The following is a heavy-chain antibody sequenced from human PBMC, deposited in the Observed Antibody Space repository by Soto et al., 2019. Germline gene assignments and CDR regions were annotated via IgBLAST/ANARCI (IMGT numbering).Heavy chain of an antibody. CDR3: ATPASPGSSSWYDY. CDR1: GFTFSSYA. D-gene: IGHD6-13*01. Sequence: GGSLRLSCAASGFTFSSYAMHWVRQAPGKGLEWVAVISYDGSNKYYADSVKGRFTISRDNSKNTLYLQMNSLRAEDTAVYYCATPASPGSSSWYDYWGQGTLVTVSS. J-gene: IGHJ4*02. CDR2: ISYDGSNK. V-gene: IGHV3-30*04.